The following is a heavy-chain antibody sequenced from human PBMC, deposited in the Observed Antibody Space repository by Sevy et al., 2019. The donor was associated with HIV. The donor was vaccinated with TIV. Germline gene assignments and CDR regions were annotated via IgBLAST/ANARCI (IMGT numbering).Heavy chain of an antibody. D-gene: IGHD6-6*01. CDR3: ARDGIAARLGLDY. V-gene: IGHV3-30-3*01. J-gene: IGHJ4*02. Sequence: GGSLRLSCAASGFTFSSSAMHWVRQAPGKGLEWVALISYDASNIFYADSVKGRFTIPRDNSKNTLYLQMNSLRVEDTAVYYCARDGIAARLGLDYWGQGTLVTVSS. CDR2: ISYDASNI. CDR1: GFTFSSSA.